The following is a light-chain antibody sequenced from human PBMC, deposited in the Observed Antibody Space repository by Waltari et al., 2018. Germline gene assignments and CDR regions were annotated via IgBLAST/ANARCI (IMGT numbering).Light chain of an antibody. CDR1: QSINTY. J-gene: IGKJ2*01. Sequence: DILMTQFPSTLSASVGDRVTITCRASQSINTYLAWYQQKPGKAPKLLIYGASTLESGVPGRFSGTGSGTEFTLTISSLQPDDFATYYCQRYNSYANTFGQGTKVDIK. CDR2: GAS. CDR3: QRYNSYANT. V-gene: IGKV1-5*01.